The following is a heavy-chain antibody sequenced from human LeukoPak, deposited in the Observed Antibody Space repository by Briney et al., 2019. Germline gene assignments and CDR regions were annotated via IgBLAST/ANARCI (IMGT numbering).Heavy chain of an antibody. J-gene: IGHJ4*02. CDR2: FYRGDST. CDR3: AREVVSSPSYFDS. CDR1: GFTVSSSY. Sequence: GGSLRLSCAASGFTVSSSYMYWVRQAPGKGLDWVSFFYRGDSTYYAESVRGRFTISRDNSKNTLYLLMNSLIPEDTAVYYCAREVVSSPSYFDSWGQGTLVTVSS. D-gene: IGHD2-15*01. V-gene: IGHV3-53*01.